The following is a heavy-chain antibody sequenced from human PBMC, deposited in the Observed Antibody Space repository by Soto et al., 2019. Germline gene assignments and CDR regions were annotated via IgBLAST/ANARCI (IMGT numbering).Heavy chain of an antibody. D-gene: IGHD3-3*01. V-gene: IGHV2-5*02. CDR1: GFSLTTSGVG. CDR2: IYWDDDK. Sequence: QITLNESGPTVVRPTDTLTLTCRFSGFSLTTSGVGVGWIRQSPGKAPEWLALIYWDDDKRYSASLKSRLTITKDTSKTQVVLTVSDLDPTDTATYYCAHRVLRTVFGLVTTTAIYFVFWGEGTPVAVSS. CDR3: AHRVLRTVFGLVTTTAIYFVF. J-gene: IGHJ4*02.